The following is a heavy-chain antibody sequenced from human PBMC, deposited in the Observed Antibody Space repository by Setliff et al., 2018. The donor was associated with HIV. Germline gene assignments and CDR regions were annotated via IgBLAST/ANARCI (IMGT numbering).Heavy chain of an antibody. CDR2: IYSGGST. J-gene: IGHJ4*02. CDR1: GFIVSNNY. V-gene: IGHV3-66*02. Sequence: GESLKISCAASGFIVSNNYMSWVRQAPGKGLEWVSVIYSGGSTYYADSVKGRFTISRDNSKNTLYLQMNSLRAEDTAVYYCARSSNLPYGSGNPLFDYWGQGTLVTVSS. D-gene: IGHD3-10*01. CDR3: ARSSNLPYGSGNPLFDY.